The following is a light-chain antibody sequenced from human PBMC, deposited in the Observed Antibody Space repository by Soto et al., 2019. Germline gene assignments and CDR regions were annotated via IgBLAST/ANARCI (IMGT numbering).Light chain of an antibody. J-gene: IGKJ4*01. V-gene: IGKV3-20*01. CDR3: QHYNKLPLT. Sequence: EIVLTQSPGTLSLSPGERATLSCRTGQSVSGNYLIWYQQKPGQPPRLLIYGVSSRATGIPDRFSGSGSGTDFTPTIRSLQSEDFAVDYCQHYNKLPLTFGGGAKVEIK. CDR1: QSVSGNY. CDR2: GVS.